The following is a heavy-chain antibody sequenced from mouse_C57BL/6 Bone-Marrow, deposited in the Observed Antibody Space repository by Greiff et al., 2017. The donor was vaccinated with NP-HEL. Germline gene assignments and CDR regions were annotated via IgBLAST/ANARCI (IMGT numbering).Heavy chain of an antibody. CDR3: ARDFTTVVATRYFDV. J-gene: IGHJ1*03. CDR1: GYTFTSYW. Sequence: VQLQQPGAELVMPGASVKLSCKASGYTFTSYWMHWVKQRPGHGLEWIGEIDPSDSYTNYNQKFKGKSTLTVDKSSSTAYMQLSSLTSEDSAVYYCARDFTTVVATRYFDVWGTGTTVTVSS. D-gene: IGHD1-1*01. CDR2: IDPSDSYT. V-gene: IGHV1-69*01.